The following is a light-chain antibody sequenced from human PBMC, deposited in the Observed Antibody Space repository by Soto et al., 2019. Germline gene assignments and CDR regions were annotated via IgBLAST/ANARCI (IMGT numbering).Light chain of an antibody. CDR1: QNIAHW. CDR2: KAS. CDR3: QQYKDLST. J-gene: IGKJ4*01. Sequence: DVQMTQSPATLSASVGESVTIACRASQNIAHWLAWYQQKPGKAPNLLIYKASTLESGVPSRFSGSGSGTEFTLAISSLQPDAFATYYCQQYKDLSTFGGGTKVEI. V-gene: IGKV1-5*03.